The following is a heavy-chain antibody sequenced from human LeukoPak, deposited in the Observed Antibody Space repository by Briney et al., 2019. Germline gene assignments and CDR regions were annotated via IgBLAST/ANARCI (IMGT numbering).Heavy chain of an antibody. V-gene: IGHV3-48*03. J-gene: IGHJ4*02. Sequence: GGSLRLSCAASGFTFSSYEMNWVRQAPGKGLEWVSYISSSGSTTYYADSVKGRFTISRDNAKNSLYLQMNSLRAEDTAVYYCARSILWFGELDYWGQGTLVTVSS. CDR2: ISSSGSTT. D-gene: IGHD3-10*01. CDR3: ARSILWFGELDY. CDR1: GFTFSSYE.